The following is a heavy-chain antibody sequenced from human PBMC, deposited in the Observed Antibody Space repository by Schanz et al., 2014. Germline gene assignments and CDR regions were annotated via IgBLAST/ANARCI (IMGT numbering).Heavy chain of an antibody. V-gene: IGHV4-61*02. D-gene: IGHD3-10*01. CDR1: GGSISSGSYY. CDR3: ASFVPRGYYFDY. J-gene: IGHJ4*02. CDR2: IYSTGST. Sequence: QVQLQESGPGLVKPSQTLSLTCTVSGGSISSGSYYWSWIRQPAGKGLEWIGRIYSTGSTNYNPSLKSRVTISKDTSKNQFSLKLTSVTAADTAVYFCASFVPRGYYFDYWGQGTLVTVSS.